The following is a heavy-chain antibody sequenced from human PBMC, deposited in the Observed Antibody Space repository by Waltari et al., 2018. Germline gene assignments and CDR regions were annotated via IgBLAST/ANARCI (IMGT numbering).Heavy chain of an antibody. J-gene: IGHJ6*03. CDR2: IRYDGGNK. CDR1: GFIPNPCGCDG. D-gene: IGHD1-1*01. Sequence: QVQLVESGGGVVQPGGSLRLCGAASGFIPNPCGCDGSYWVRQDPGKGLEWVEFIRYDGGNKHYADSVRGRFTVSRDNSKNTLYLQMQSLRAEDTAVYYCAKDRNTWNDYYFYMDVWGKGTTVTVSS. V-gene: IGHV3-30*02. CDR3: AKDRNTWNDYYFYMDV.